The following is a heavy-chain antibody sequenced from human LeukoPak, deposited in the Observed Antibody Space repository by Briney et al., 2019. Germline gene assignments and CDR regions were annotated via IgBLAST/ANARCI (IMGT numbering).Heavy chain of an antibody. CDR1: GDSFSNSSYY. CDR3: ARHLDITIFAVVTAPYMDV. CDR2: VYYSGST. Sequence: PSETLSLTCTVSGDSFSNSSYYWGWIRPPPGKGLEWIGDVYYSGSTYYNPSLKSRVTISLDTSNNQFSLKLNSVTAADTAVYYCARHLDITIFAVVTAPYMDVWGKGTTVTVSS. D-gene: IGHD3-3*01. V-gene: IGHV4-39*01. J-gene: IGHJ6*03.